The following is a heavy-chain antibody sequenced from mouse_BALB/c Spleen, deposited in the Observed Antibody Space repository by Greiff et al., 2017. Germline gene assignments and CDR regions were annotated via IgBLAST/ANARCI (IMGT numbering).Heavy chain of an antibody. J-gene: IGHJ1*01. CDR1: GFTFSSYT. V-gene: IGHV5-12-2*01. D-gene: IGHD1-1*02. Sequence: EVQLVESGGGLVQPGGSLKLSCAASGFTFSSYTMSWVRQTPEKRLEWVAYISNGGGSTYYPDTVKGRFTISRDNAKNTLYLQMSSLKSEDTAMYYCARRWGGNYWYFDVWGAGTTVTVSS. CDR2: ISNGGGST. CDR3: ARRWGGNYWYFDV.